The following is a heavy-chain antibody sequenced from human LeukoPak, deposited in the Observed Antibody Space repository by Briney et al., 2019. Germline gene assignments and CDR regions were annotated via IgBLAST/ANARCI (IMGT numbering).Heavy chain of an antibody. CDR2: IYYSGYT. CDR3: ARVYYSSSYDYWYFDL. J-gene: IGHJ2*01. Sequence: PSETLSLTCTVSGGSISSYYWSWIRQPPGKGLEWIGDIYYSGYTNYNRSLKSRVTISVDTSKNQFSLKLSSVTAADTAVYYCARVYYSSSYDYWYFDLWGRGTLVTVSS. CDR1: GGSISSYY. V-gene: IGHV4-59*01. D-gene: IGHD6-13*01.